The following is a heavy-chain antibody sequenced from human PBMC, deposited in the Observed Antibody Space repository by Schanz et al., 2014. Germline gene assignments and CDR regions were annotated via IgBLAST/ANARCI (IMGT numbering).Heavy chain of an antibody. CDR1: GYSLTSYD. Sequence: QVQLVQSGAEVKKPGASVKVSCKASGYSLTSYDIGWVRQATGQGLEWMGLINPYSDKPVVPQKFQGRVTMARNTSISTAYMQMSSLRSEDTAVYFWEREREGPCYVSGWGQGTLVTVSS. J-gene: IGHJ4*02. V-gene: IGHV1-8*01. D-gene: IGHD2-15*01. CDR3: EREREGPCYVSG. CDR2: INPYSDKP.